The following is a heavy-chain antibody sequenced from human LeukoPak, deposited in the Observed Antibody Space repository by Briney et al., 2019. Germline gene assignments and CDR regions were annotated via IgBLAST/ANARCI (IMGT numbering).Heavy chain of an antibody. J-gene: IGHJ4*02. D-gene: IGHD3-10*01. CDR3: ARSEGSGSYPDY. CDR1: GFTFSSYA. CDR2: ISYDGSNK. V-gene: IGHV3-30*04. Sequence: GGSLRLSCAASGFTFSSYAMHWVRQAPGKGLEWVAVISYDGSNKYYADSVKGRFTISRDNSKNTLYLQMNSLRAEDTAVYYCARSEGSGSYPDYWGQGTLVTVSS.